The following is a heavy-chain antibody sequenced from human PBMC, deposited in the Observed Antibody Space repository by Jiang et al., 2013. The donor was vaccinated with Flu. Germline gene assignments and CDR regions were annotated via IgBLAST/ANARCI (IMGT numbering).Heavy chain of an antibody. CDR2: VNPNNGDT. J-gene: IGHJ4*02. V-gene: IGHV1-2*02. CDR1: GYTFTGYY. CDR3: ARDSTGYSQDY. D-gene: IGHD3-22*01. Sequence: GAEVKKPGASVKVSCEASGYTFTGYYMHWMRQAPGQGLEWMGWVNPNNGDTNYAQKFQGRVTMTRDTSISTAYLELSRLRSDDTAVYYCARDSTGYSQDYWGQGVLVTVSS.